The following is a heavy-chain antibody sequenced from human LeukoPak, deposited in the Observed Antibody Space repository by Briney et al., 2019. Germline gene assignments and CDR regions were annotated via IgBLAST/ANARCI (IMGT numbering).Heavy chain of an antibody. V-gene: IGHV1-69*01. D-gene: IGHD3-22*01. CDR3: ARELFYDYYDSSGPGGY. CDR2: IIPIFGTA. CDR1: GGTFSSYA. Sequence: SVKVSCKASGGTFSSYAISWVRQAPGQGLEWMGGIIPIFGTANYAQKFQGRVTITADESTSTAYMELSSLRSEDTAVYYCARELFYDYYDSSGPGGYWGQGTLVTVSS. J-gene: IGHJ4*02.